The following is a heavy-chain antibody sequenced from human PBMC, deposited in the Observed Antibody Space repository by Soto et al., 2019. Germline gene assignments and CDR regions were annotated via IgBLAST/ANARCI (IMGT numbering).Heavy chain of an antibody. CDR2: IIPIFGTA. CDR1: GGTFSSYA. Sequence: SVKVSCKASGGTFSSYAISWVRQAPGQGLEWMGGIIPIFGTANYAQKFQGRVTITADESTSTAYMGLSSLRSEDTAVYYCARVSGSGSSYDIWGQGTMVTVSS. V-gene: IGHV1-69*13. D-gene: IGHD3-10*01. CDR3: ARVSGSGSSYDI. J-gene: IGHJ3*02.